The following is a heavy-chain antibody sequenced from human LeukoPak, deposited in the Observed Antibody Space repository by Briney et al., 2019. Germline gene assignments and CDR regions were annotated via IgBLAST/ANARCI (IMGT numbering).Heavy chain of an antibody. CDR3: AELPSPSYAITDY. V-gene: IGHV3-23*01. D-gene: IGHD2-8*01. CDR2: ISGSGGST. CDR1: GFTFSSYA. Sequence: PGGSLRLSCAASGFTFSSYAMSWVRQAPGKGLEWVSAISGSGGSTYYADSVKGRFTISRDNSKNTLYLQMNSLRAEDTAVYYCAELPSPSYAITDYWGQGTLVTVSS. J-gene: IGHJ4*02.